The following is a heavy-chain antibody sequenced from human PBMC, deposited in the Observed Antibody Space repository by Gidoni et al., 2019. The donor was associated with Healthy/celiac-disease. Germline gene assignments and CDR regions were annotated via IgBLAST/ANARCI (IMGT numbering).Heavy chain of an antibody. Sequence: QVQLQQWGAGLLKPSETLSLTCAVYGGSFSGYYWSWIRQPPGKGLEWIGEINHSGRTNYNPSLKSRVTISVDTSKNQFSLKLSAVTAADTAVYYCARGLKEVLRYFDWLLYSDYFDYWGQGTLVTVSS. CDR1: GGSFSGYY. V-gene: IGHV4-34*01. CDR2: INHSGRT. J-gene: IGHJ4*02. D-gene: IGHD3-9*01. CDR3: ARGLKEVLRYFDWLLYSDYFDY.